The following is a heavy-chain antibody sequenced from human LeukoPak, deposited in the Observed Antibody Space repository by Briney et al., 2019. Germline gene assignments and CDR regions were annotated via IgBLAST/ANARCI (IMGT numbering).Heavy chain of an antibody. V-gene: IGHV3-7*01. D-gene: IGHD3-16*02. J-gene: IGHJ4*02. CDR2: IEEDGSEK. CDR3: ARVMIPFGGVIVPFDY. Sequence: GGSLGLSCAASGFTFSNYRMSWVRQAPGKGLEWVANIEEDGSEKYYVDSVKGRFTIFRDTAKNSLFLQMNFLRAEDTAVYYCARVMIPFGGVIVPFDYWGQGTLVTVSS. CDR1: GFTFSNYR.